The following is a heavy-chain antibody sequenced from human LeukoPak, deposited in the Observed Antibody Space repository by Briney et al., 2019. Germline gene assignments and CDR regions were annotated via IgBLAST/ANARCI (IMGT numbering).Heavy chain of an antibody. V-gene: IGHV1-2*02. J-gene: IGHJ5*02. D-gene: IGHD2-15*01. Sequence: ASVKVSCKASGYIFTGYYMHWVRQAPGQGLEWMGWINPNSGGTNYAQKFQGRVTMTRDTSISTAYVELSRLRSDDTAVYYCARSRSGGSPNWFDPWGQGTLVTVSS. CDR1: GYIFTGYY. CDR3: ARSRSGGSPNWFDP. CDR2: INPNSGGT.